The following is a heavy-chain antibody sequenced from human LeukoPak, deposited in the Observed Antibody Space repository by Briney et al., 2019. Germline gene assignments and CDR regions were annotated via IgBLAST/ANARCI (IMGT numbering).Heavy chain of an antibody. CDR2: ISGSGGST. J-gene: IGHJ4*02. D-gene: IGHD4-17*01. Sequence: TGGSLRLSCAASGFTFSSYAMSWVRQAPGKGLEWFSAISGSGGSTYYADSVKGRFTISRDNSKNTLYLQMNSLRAEDAAVYYCAKVYMTTVTTDYWGQGTLVTVSS. CDR3: AKVYMTTVTTDY. CDR1: GFTFSSYA. V-gene: IGHV3-23*01.